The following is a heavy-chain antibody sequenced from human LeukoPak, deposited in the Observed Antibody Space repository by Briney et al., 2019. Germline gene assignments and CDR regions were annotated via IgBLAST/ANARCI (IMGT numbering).Heavy chain of an antibody. V-gene: IGHV4-59*01. CDR1: GGSISSYY. CDR3: ARGLRNRSSGTRFDVFDI. CDR2: IYYSGST. Sequence: SETLSLTCTVPGGSISSYYWSWIRQPPGKGLEWIGYIYYSGSTHYRPSLKSRVTISVDASKNQVSLRLRPVTAADTAVYYCARGLRNRSSGTRFDVFDIWGQGTMVTVSS. D-gene: IGHD6-6*01. J-gene: IGHJ3*02.